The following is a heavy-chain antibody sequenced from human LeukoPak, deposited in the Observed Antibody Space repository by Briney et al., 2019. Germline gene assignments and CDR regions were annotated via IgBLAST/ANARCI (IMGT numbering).Heavy chain of an antibody. D-gene: IGHD3-9*01. CDR3: AKSSGYFDWLSYFDY. CDR1: GFTFSSYG. CDR2: ISYDGSNK. J-gene: IGHJ4*02. Sequence: GRSLRLSCAASGFTFSSYGMHWVRQAPGKGLEWVAVISYDGSNKYYADSVKGRFTISRDNSKNTLYLQMNSLRAEDTAVYYCAKSSGYFDWLSYFDYWGQGTLVTVSS. V-gene: IGHV3-30*18.